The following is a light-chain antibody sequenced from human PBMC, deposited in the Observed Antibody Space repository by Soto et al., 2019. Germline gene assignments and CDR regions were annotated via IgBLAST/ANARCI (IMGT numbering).Light chain of an antibody. V-gene: IGLV1-47*01. Sequence: QSVLTQPPSASGTPGQRVTISCSGSTSNIGNNYVYWYQHFPGTAPKLLIYRNNLRPSGVPGRFSGSKSGTSASLAISGLRSEDEADYYCAAWDDSLNGLYVFGTGTKLTVL. CDR2: RNN. J-gene: IGLJ1*01. CDR1: TSNIGNNY. CDR3: AAWDDSLNGLYV.